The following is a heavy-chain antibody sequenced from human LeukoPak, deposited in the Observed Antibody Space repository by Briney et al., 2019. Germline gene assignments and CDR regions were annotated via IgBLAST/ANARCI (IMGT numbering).Heavy chain of an antibody. CDR1: GFTFSSYV. CDR2: ISSSGDST. Sequence: PGGSLRLSCAASGFTFSSYVMSWVRQAPGKGLEWVSDISSSGDSTHYADYVKGRFTISRDNSKNTLFLQMNSPRAEDTAVYYCAKRAVGAAYYFDYWGQGTLVSVSS. CDR3: AKRAVGAAYYFDY. V-gene: IGHV3-23*01. J-gene: IGHJ4*02. D-gene: IGHD2-15*01.